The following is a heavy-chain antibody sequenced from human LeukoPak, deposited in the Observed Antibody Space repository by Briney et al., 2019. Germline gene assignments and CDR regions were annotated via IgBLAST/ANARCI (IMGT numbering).Heavy chain of an antibody. V-gene: IGHV1-69*06. CDR3: ARDEGCSGGSCYDFDY. D-gene: IGHD2-15*01. Sequence: ASVKVSCKASGGTFSSYAISWLRQAPGQGLEWMGGIIPIFGTANYAQKSQGRVTITADKSTSTAYMELSSLRSEDTAVYYCARDEGCSGGSCYDFDYWGQGTLVTVSS. J-gene: IGHJ4*02. CDR2: IIPIFGTA. CDR1: GGTFSSYA.